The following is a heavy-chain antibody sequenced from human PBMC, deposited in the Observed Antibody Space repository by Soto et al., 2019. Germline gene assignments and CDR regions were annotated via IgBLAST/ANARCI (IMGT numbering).Heavy chain of an antibody. CDR2: MNPNSRNT. J-gene: IGHJ4*01. D-gene: IGHD5-12*01. V-gene: IGHV1-8*01. CDR3: ARGRVSSSSGSHLDY. CDR1: GDTFSSYD. Sequence: ASVKVSCKASGDTFSSYDLNGVRQAAGQGLEWMGWMNPNSRNTGYAQKFQGRVTMARDTSISAAYMELTSLTSDDTAVYYCARGRVSSSSGSHLDYWGHGPPVTSPQ.